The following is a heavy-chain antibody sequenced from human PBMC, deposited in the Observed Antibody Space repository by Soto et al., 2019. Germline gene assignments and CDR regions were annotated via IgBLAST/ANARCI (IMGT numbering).Heavy chain of an antibody. J-gene: IGHJ5*02. CDR2: ISAYNGNT. D-gene: IGHD3-10*01. Sequence: ASVKVSCKASGYTFTSYGISWVRQAPGQGLEWKGWISAYNGNTNYAQKLQGRVTMTTDTSTSTAYMELRSLRSDDTAVYYCARFILLWFGELSRYNWFDPWGQGTLVTVSS. V-gene: IGHV1-18*01. CDR1: GYTFTSYG. CDR3: ARFILLWFGELSRYNWFDP.